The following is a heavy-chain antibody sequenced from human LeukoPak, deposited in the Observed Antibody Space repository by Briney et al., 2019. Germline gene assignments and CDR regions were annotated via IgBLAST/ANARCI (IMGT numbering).Heavy chain of an antibody. Sequence: SETLSLTCAVYGGSFSGYYWSWIRQPPGKGLEWIGEINHSGSTNYNPSLKSRVTISVDTSKNQFSLKLSSVTAADTAVYYCARGFRGYRDYWGQGTLVTVSS. V-gene: IGHV4-34*01. CDR1: GGSFSGYY. CDR3: ARGFRGYRDY. J-gene: IGHJ4*02. CDR2: INHSGST. D-gene: IGHD5-12*01.